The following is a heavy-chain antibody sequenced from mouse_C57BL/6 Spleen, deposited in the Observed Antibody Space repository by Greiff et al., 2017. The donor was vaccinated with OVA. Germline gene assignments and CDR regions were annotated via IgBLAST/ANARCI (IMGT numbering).Heavy chain of an antibody. CDR3: ARGQLRLEEFAY. CDR2: ISSGSSTI. J-gene: IGHJ3*01. Sequence: EVKVVESGGGLVKPGGSLKLSCAASGFTFSDYGMHWVRQAPEKGLEWVAYISSGSSTIYYADTVKGRFTISRDNAKNTLFLQMTSLRSEDTAMYYCARGQLRLEEFAYWGQGTLVTVSA. V-gene: IGHV5-17*01. CDR1: GFTFSDYG. D-gene: IGHD3-2*02.